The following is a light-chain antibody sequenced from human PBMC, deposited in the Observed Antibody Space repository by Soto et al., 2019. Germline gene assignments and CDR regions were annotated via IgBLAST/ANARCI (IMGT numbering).Light chain of an antibody. CDR3: SSHAGANNVV. CDR1: SIDVGAYNY. V-gene: IGLV2-14*01. J-gene: IGLJ2*01. Sequence: QSVLTQFASVSGSPGQSITISCTGTSIDVGAYNYVSWYQQHPDKAPKLLIYEVGNRPSGVSFRFSGSKSGNTASLTISGLQAEDEADYYCSSHAGANNVVFGGGTKLTVL. CDR2: EVG.